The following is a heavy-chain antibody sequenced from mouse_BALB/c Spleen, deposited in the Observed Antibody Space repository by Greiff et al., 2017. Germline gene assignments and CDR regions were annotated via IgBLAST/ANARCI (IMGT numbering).Heavy chain of an antibody. CDR3: ARDSSIYYYGSSHFDV. D-gene: IGHD1-1*01. CDR2: IWAGGST. CDR1: GFSLTSYG. V-gene: IGHV2-9*02. J-gene: IGHJ1*01. Sequence: QVQLQQSGPGLVAPSQSLSITCTVSGFSLTSYGVHWVRQPPGKGLEWLGVIWAGGSTNYNSALMSRLSISKDNSKSQVFLKMNSLQTDDTAMYYCARDSSIYYYGSSHFDVWGAGTTVTVSS.